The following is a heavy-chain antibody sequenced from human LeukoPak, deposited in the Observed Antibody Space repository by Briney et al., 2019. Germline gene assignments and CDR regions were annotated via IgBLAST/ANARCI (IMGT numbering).Heavy chain of an antibody. CDR3: ARFVNDYSSGWYESMAFDI. D-gene: IGHD6-19*01. Sequence: LSETLSLTCAVYGGSFSGYYWSWIRQPPGKGLEWIGEINHSGSTNYNPSLKSRVTISVDTSKNQFSLKLSSVTAADTAVYYCARFVNDYSSGWYESMAFDIWGQGTMVTVSS. V-gene: IGHV4-34*01. CDR1: GGSFSGYY. CDR2: INHSGST. J-gene: IGHJ3*02.